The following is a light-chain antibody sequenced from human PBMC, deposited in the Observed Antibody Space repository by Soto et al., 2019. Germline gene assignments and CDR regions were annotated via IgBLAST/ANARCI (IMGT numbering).Light chain of an antibody. CDR1: QGISSY. CDR2: XXX. Sequence: AIRMTQSPSSLSASTGDRVTITCRASQGISSYLAWYQQXPTXXXXXXXXXXXTLQKRATSRLSGSGSGTDFTLTITSLQPEDFATYYCQQSYSTPLTFGGGTKADSK. V-gene: IGKV1-8*01. J-gene: IGKJ4*01. CDR3: QQSYSTPLT.